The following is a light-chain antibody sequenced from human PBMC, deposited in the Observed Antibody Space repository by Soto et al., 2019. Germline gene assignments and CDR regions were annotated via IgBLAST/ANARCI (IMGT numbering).Light chain of an antibody. CDR3: QQYDRVPYT. CDR1: QSVGANY. J-gene: IGKJ2*01. Sequence: ENVLTQSPGTLSLSPGERATLSCRASQSVGANYLAWYQQKPGQAPRLLIYGASSRATGIPDRFSGSGSGTDFTLTISSLEPEDCAVYYCQQYDRVPYTFGQGTKLEIK. V-gene: IGKV3-20*01. CDR2: GAS.